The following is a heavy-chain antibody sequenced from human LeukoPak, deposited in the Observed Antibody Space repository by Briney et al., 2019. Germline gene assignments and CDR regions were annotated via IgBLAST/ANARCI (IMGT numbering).Heavy chain of an antibody. J-gene: IGHJ6*02. CDR3: AKYEGGSSGSLGSMDV. Sequence: SETLTLTCTVSGGPISSYYWSWIRQPPGKGLEWVGYIYYSGNTNYNPSLKSRVTISVDTSKNLFSLKLSSVTAADTAVYYCAKYEGGSSGSLGSMDVWGQGTTVTVSS. CDR1: GGPISSYY. V-gene: IGHV4-59*01. CDR2: IYYSGNT. D-gene: IGHD6-13*01.